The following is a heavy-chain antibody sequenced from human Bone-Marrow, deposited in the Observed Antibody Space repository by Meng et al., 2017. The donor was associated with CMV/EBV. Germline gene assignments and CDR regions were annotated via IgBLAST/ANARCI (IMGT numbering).Heavy chain of an antibody. D-gene: IGHD1-1*01. V-gene: IGHV4-34*01. Sequence: PETLSLTCAVYGGSFSGYYWSWIRQPPGKGLEWIGSMYYSGSTYYNPSLKSRVTIPVDTSKNQFSLKLSSVTAADTAVYYCARDNDVGMPLSPWGQGTLVTVSS. CDR2: MYYSGST. CDR3: ARDNDVGMPLSP. J-gene: IGHJ5*02. CDR1: GGSFSGYY.